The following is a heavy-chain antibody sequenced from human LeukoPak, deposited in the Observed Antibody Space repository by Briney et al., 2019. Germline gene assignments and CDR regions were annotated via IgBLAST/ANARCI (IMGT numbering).Heavy chain of an antibody. CDR3: ARGYSPTLRTTGNDY. J-gene: IGHJ4*02. V-gene: IGHV3-48*03. D-gene: IGHD1-1*01. Sequence: GGSLRLSCAASGFTFSSYSMNWVRQAPGKSLEWISYISSSGNSIYYADSVKGRFTISRDNAKSSLSLQMTSLRAEDTAVYYCARGYSPTLRTTGNDYWGQGTLVTVSS. CDR1: GFTFSSYS. CDR2: ISSSGNSI.